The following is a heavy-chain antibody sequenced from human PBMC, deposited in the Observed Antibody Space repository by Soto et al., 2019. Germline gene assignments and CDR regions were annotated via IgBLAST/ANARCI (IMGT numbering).Heavy chain of an antibody. V-gene: IGHV3-9*01. CDR3: PKDVHPERSGWSGYDY. J-gene: IGHJ4*02. D-gene: IGHD6-19*01. CDR2: ISWNSGSI. Sequence: PGGSLRPSCAASGFTFDDYAMHWVRQAPEKGLEWVSGISWNSGSIGYADSVKGRFIISRDNAKNSLYLQMNSLRAEDTALYYCPKDVHPERSGWSGYDYWGQGT. CDR1: GFTFDDYA.